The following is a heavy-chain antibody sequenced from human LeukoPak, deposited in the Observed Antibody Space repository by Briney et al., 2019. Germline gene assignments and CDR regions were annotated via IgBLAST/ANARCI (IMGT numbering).Heavy chain of an antibody. CDR3: ARANYRSGSYSSWFDP. V-gene: IGHV4-59*08. Sequence: SETLSLTCTVSGASISSFYWSWIRQPPGKGLEWIGYISYEGSTNYHLSLKSRVTISVDTSKNQFSLKLSSVTATDTALYYCARANYRSGSYSSWFDPWGQGTLVTVSS. CDR1: GASISSFY. D-gene: IGHD3-10*01. CDR2: ISYEGST. J-gene: IGHJ5*02.